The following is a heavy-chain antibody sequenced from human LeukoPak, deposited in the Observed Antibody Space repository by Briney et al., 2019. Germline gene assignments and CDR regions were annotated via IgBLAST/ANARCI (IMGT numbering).Heavy chain of an antibody. CDR2: IRQDGSDK. J-gene: IGHJ4*02. D-gene: IGHD2-2*01. V-gene: IGHV3-7*01. CDR1: GFTFSTYW. CDR3: ARDGGSAMPFDY. Sequence: GGSLRLSCAASGFTFSTYWMSWVRQAPGKGLEWVANIRQDGSDKYYVDSVKARFTISRDNAKNSLYLQMNSLRAEDTAVYCCARDGGSAMPFDYWGQGTLVTVSS.